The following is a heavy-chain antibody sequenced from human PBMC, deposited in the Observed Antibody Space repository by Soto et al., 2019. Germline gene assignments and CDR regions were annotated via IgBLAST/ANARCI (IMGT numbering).Heavy chain of an antibody. D-gene: IGHD3-10*01. CDR1: GFIFSTYG. V-gene: IGHV3-30*18. CDR3: AKDRQLYYGSGSSLDY. J-gene: IGHJ4*02. Sequence: GGSLRLSCAASGFIFSTYGMHWVRQAPGKGLEWVAVMSYDGSNEYYADSVKGRFTISRDNSKNTLYLQMNSLRAEDTAVYYCAKDRQLYYGSGSSLDYWGQGTLVTVSS. CDR2: MSYDGSNE.